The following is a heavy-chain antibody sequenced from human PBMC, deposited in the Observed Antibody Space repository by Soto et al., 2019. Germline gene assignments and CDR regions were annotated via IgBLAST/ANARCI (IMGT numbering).Heavy chain of an antibody. J-gene: IGHJ5*01. CDR3: ARPDSQGWFDS. CDR1: GGSISSGDYY. D-gene: IGHD2-15*01. Sequence: QVQLQESGPGLVKPSQTLSLTCTVSGGSISSGDYYWTWIRHHPGKGLEWIGYIYHSGTTYHNPSLKGRLAISVDTSKNQFSLKVNSVTAADTAVYYCARPDSQGWFDSWGQGTLVTVSS. CDR2: IYHSGTT. V-gene: IGHV4-31*03.